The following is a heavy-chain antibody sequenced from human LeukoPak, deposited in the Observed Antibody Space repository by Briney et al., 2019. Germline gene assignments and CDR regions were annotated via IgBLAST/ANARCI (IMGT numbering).Heavy chain of an antibody. V-gene: IGHV3-74*03. CDR1: GFTFSSYW. CDR3: AKDENSGSYYDY. Sequence: GGSLRLSCAASGFTFSSYWMHWVRQAPGKGLVWVSRIDSFGSSAAYAESVKGRFTISRDNSKNTLYLQMNSLRAEDTAVYYCAKDENSGSYYDYWGQGTLVTVSS. J-gene: IGHJ4*02. D-gene: IGHD1-26*01. CDR2: IDSFGSSA.